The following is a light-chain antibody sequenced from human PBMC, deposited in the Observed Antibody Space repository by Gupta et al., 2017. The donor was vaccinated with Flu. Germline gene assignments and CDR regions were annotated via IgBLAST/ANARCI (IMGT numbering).Light chain of an antibody. Sequence: IQLTPSPSSVSASIGDSVTITCRASHDIIRWLAWYQQRPGKAPKLLILAASTLERGVPSRCSGSGSGTECTLSINGLQPDDFATYYCQQAHAVPLTFGGGTKVEIK. CDR3: QQAHAVPLT. V-gene: IGKV1D-12*01. CDR2: AAS. CDR1: HDIIRW. J-gene: IGKJ4*01.